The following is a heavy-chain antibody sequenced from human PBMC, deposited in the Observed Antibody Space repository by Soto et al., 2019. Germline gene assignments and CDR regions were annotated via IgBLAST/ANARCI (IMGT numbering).Heavy chain of an antibody. V-gene: IGHV3-23*01. Sequence: AGGSLRLSCAASGFTFSSYAMSWVRQAPGKGLEWVSAISGSGGSTYYADSVKGRFTISRDNSKNTLYLQMNSLRAEDTAVYYCAKTKQQLVPNRAFDYWGQGTLVTVSS. D-gene: IGHD6-13*01. CDR2: ISGSGGST. J-gene: IGHJ4*02. CDR3: AKTKQQLVPNRAFDY. CDR1: GFTFSSYA.